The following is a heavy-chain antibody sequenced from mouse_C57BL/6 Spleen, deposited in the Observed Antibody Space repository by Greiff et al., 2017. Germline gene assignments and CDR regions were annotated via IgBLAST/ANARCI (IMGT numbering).Heavy chain of an antibody. CDR2: IRSKSNNYAT. V-gene: IGHV10-1*01. Sequence: GGGLVQPKGSLKLSCAASGFSFNTYAMNWVRQAPGKGLEWVARIRSKSNNYATYYADSVKDRFTISRDESESMLYLQMNNLKTEDTAMYYCVRALGDGSCSFAYWGQGTLVTVSA. D-gene: IGHD1-1*01. J-gene: IGHJ3*01. CDR3: VRALGDGSCSFAY. CDR1: GFSFNTYA.